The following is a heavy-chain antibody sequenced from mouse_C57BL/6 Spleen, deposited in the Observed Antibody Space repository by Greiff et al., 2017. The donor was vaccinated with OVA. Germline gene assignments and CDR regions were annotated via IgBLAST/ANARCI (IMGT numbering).Heavy chain of an antibody. CDR1: GFSLTSYG. CDR3: ARKIYYYGSGYFDV. Sequence: VKLMESGPGLVQPSQSLSITCTVSGFSLTSYGVHWVRQSPGKGLEWLGVIWSGGSTDYNAAFISRLSISKDNSKSQVFFKMNSLQADDTAIYYCARKIYYYGSGYFDVWGTGTTVTVSS. J-gene: IGHJ1*03. D-gene: IGHD1-1*01. V-gene: IGHV2-2*01. CDR2: IWSGGST.